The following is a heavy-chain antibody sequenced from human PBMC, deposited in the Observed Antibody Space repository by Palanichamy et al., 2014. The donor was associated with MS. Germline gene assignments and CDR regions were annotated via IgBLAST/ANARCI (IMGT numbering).Heavy chain of an antibody. CDR1: GFTFSDHY. J-gene: IGHJ4*02. CDR3: ARVKTRDVYNLDY. D-gene: IGHD5-24*01. CDR2: TRNRANSYTT. V-gene: IGHV3-72*01. Sequence: EVQLVESGGGLVQPGGSLRLSCAASGFTFSDHYMDWVRQAPGKGLEWVGRTRNRANSYTTEYAASVKGRFTISRDDSKNSLYLQMNSPRTEDTAVYYCARVKTRDVYNLDYWGQGTLVTVSS.